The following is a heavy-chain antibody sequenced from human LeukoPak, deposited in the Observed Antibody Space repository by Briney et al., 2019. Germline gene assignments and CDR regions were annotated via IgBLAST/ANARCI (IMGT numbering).Heavy chain of an antibody. D-gene: IGHD6-19*01. J-gene: IGHJ3*02. Sequence: SLRLSCAASGFTFDDYAMHWVRQAPGKGLEGVSGISWNSGSIGYADSVKGRFTISRDNAKNSLYLQMNSLRAEDTALYYCAKGISGSGWSRGAFDIWGQGTMVTVSS. V-gene: IGHV3-9*01. CDR3: AKGISGSGWSRGAFDI. CDR1: GFTFDDYA. CDR2: ISWNSGSI.